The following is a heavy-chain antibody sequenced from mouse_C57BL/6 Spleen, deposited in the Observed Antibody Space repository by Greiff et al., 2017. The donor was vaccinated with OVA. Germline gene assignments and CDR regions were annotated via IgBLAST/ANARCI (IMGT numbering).Heavy chain of an antibody. CDR2: INPGSGGT. Sequence: QVQLQQSGPELVRPGTSVKVSCKASGYAFTNYLIEWVKQRPGQGLEWIGVINPGSGGTNYNEKFKGKATLTADKSSSTAYMQLSSLTSEDSAVYFCARGSSYAMDYWGQGTSVTVSS. V-gene: IGHV1-54*01. J-gene: IGHJ4*01. CDR1: GYAFTNYL. D-gene: IGHD1-3*01. CDR3: ARGSSYAMDY.